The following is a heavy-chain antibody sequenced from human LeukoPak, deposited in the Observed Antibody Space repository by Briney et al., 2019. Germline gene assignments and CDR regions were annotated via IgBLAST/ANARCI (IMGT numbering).Heavy chain of an antibody. Sequence: GASVEVSCKASGYTFTSYYMHWVRQAPGQGLEWMGLINPTGGSTGYAQKFQGRVTMTRDMSTSTDYMELSSLRSEDTAVYYCARGHSGYSSSWGGAFDIWGQGTMVTVSS. J-gene: IGHJ3*02. V-gene: IGHV1-46*01. CDR2: INPTGGST. D-gene: IGHD6-13*01. CDR3: ARGHSGYSSSWGGAFDI. CDR1: GYTFTSYY.